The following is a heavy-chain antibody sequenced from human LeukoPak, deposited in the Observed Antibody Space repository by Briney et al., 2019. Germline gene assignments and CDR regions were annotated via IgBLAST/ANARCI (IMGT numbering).Heavy chain of an antibody. Sequence: GGSLRLSCAASGFTFSDYYMSWIRQAPGKGLEWVSYISSSGSYTNYADSVKGRFTISRDNAKNSLYLQMKSLRAEDAAVYYCARDMYGDFNYFDYWGQGTLVTVSS. V-gene: IGHV3-11*06. CDR3: ARDMYGDFNYFDY. CDR2: ISSSGSYT. J-gene: IGHJ4*02. D-gene: IGHD4-17*01. CDR1: GFTFSDYY.